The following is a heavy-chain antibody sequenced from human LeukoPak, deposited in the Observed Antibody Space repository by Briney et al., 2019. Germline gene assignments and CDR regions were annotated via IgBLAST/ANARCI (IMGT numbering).Heavy chain of an antibody. CDR1: GGSSSGYY. D-gene: IGHD3-10*01. Sequence: SETLSLTCAVYGGSSSGYYWSWIRQPPGKGLEWIGEINHSGSTNYNPSLKSRVTISVDTSKNQFSLKLSSVTAVDTAVYYCAREKPMVRGAFDYWGQGTLVTVSS. CDR3: AREKPMVRGAFDY. V-gene: IGHV4-34*01. J-gene: IGHJ4*02. CDR2: INHSGST.